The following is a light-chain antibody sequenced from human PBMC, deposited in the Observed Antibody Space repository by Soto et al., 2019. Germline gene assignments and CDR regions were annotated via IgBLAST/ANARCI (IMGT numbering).Light chain of an antibody. J-gene: IGLJ1*01. Sequence: QSAMTQPASVSGSPGQSITISCTETSRDAGGYNYVSWYQHRPGEVPHLIIYYVGNRPSGVSDVFSGSKSVDTASLTISGLRAEDEADYYGNSYRNTAARYDFEAGTKATVL. CDR2: YVG. CDR1: SRDAGGYNY. CDR3: NSYRNTAARYD. V-gene: IGLV2-14*03.